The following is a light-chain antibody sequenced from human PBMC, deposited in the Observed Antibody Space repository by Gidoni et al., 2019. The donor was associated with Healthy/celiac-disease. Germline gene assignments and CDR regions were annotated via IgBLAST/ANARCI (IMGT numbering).Light chain of an antibody. J-gene: IGLJ3*02. CDR1: SSDVGGYNY. Sequence: QSALTQPASVSGSPGQSITLSCTGTSSDVGGYNYVSWYQQHPGKAPQLMIYEVSNRPSGVSNRFSGSKSGNTASLPISGLQAEDEADYYCSSYTSSSSWVFGGGTKLTVL. CDR2: EVS. V-gene: IGLV2-14*01. CDR3: SSYTSSSSWV.